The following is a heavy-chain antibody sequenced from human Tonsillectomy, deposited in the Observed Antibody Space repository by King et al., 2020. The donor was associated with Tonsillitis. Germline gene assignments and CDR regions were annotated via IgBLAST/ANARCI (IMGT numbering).Heavy chain of an antibody. J-gene: IGHJ6*02. CDR3: ARELFGLTGQKYYSALDV. V-gene: IGHV3-30-3*01. CDR1: ELIFRNFP. CDR2: ISSDGSKT. D-gene: IGHD3/OR15-3a*01. Sequence: QLVESGGGVVQPGRSLRISCAASELIFRNFPLHWVRQAPGQGLEWVAFISSDGSKTSFGESVQGRFIISRDKSANTMSLQMNTLRPEDTAVYYCARELFGLTGQKYYSALDVWGQGTAVTVSS.